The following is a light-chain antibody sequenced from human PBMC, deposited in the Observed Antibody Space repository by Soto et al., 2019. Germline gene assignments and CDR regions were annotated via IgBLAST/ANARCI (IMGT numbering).Light chain of an antibody. J-gene: IGKJ1*01. V-gene: IGKV1-39*01. Sequence: DIQMTQSPSSLSASVGDRVTITCRASQSISSYLNWYQQKPGKAPKLLIYAASSLQSGVTSRFSGSGSGTDFTLTISSLQPEDFATYYFQKSYSTPPWTFGQGTKVEIK. CDR1: QSISSY. CDR2: AAS. CDR3: QKSYSTPPWT.